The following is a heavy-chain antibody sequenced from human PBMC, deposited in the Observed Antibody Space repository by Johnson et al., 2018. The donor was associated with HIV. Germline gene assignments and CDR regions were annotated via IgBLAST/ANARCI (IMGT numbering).Heavy chain of an antibody. CDR1: GFTFSSYA. Sequence: EQLVESGGGLVQPGGSLRLSCAASGFTFSSYAMSWVRQAPGKGLEWVSAISCSGGSTYYADPVKGRFPIPRDNSKNTLYLQMNSLKTEDPAVYYCTTQAAGAAAGAPLAFDIWGQGTMVTVSS. CDR2: ISCSGGST. J-gene: IGHJ3*02. CDR3: TTQAAGAAAGAPLAFDI. D-gene: IGHD6-13*01. V-gene: IGHV3-23*04.